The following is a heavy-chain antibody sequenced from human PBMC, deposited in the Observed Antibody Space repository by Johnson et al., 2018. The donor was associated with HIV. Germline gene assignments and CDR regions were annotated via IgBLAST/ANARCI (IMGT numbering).Heavy chain of an antibody. CDR3: ATGENLKGVLRFEDAFDI. Sequence: QVQLVESGGGVVQPGRSLRLSCAASGFTFTNYAMYWVRQAPGKGLEWVALISYDGLNIYYADSVKGRFTISRDNAKNSLYLQMNSLRAEDTALYYCATGENLKGVLRFEDAFDIWGQGTMVTVSS. J-gene: IGHJ3*02. CDR1: GFTFTNYA. V-gene: IGHV3-30*04. CDR2: ISYDGLNI. D-gene: IGHD4-17*01.